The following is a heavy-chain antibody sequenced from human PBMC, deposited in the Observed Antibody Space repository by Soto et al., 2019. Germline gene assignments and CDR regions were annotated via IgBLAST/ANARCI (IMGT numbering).Heavy chain of an antibody. D-gene: IGHD4-4*01. J-gene: IGHJ4*02. CDR3: AKDSNKYSSSLRGRYFDY. CDR2: ISGGGSNT. CDR1: GFIFSSYV. Sequence: EVQLVESGGGLVKPGGSLRLSCAASGFIFSSYVMSWVRQAPGKGLEWVSGISGGGSNTFYADSVKGRFTISRDNSKNTLLLQMNSLGAEDTAVYYCAKDSNKYSSSLRGRYFDYWGQGIGVTVSS. V-gene: IGHV3-23*04.